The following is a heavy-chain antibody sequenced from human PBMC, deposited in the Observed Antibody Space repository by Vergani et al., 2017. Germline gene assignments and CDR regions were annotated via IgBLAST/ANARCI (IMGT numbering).Heavy chain of an antibody. V-gene: IGHV4-31*03. J-gene: IGHJ3*02. CDR2: IYYSGST. CDR3: ARAKYCGGDCYTGAFDI. Sequence: QVQLQESGPGLVKPSQTLSLNCTVSGGSISSGGYYWSWIRQHPGKGLEWIGYIYYSGSTYYNPSLKSRVTISVDTSKNQFSLKLSSVTAADTAVYYCARAKYCGGDCYTGAFDIWGQGTMVTVSS. CDR1: GGSISSGGYY. D-gene: IGHD2-21*02.